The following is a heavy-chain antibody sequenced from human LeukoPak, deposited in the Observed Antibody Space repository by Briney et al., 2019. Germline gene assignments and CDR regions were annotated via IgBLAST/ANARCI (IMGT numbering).Heavy chain of an antibody. V-gene: IGHV4-31*03. J-gene: IGHJ4*02. CDR3: ARDQARITMVRGAAVRYFDY. CDR2: IYYSGST. CDR1: GGSISSCGYY. Sequence: SSETLSLTCTVSGGSISSCGYYWSWIRQHPGKGLEWIGYIYYSGSTYYNPSLKTRVTISIDTSKTQFSLKLSSVTAADTAVYYCARDQARITMVRGAAVRYFDYWGQGTLVNVFS. D-gene: IGHD3-10*01.